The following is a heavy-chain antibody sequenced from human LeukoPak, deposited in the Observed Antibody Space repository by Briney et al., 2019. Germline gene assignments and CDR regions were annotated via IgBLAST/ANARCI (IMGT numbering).Heavy chain of an antibody. CDR2: ISGSGGST. Sequence: GGSLRLSCAASGFTFSSYAMSWVRQAPGKGLEWVSAISGSGGSTYYADSVKGRFTISRDNSKNTLYLQMNSLRAKDTAVYYCAKDRGRNSGYSMDVWGQGTTVTVSS. CDR1: GFTFSSYA. CDR3: AKDRGRNSGYSMDV. D-gene: IGHD1-26*01. J-gene: IGHJ6*03. V-gene: IGHV3-23*01.